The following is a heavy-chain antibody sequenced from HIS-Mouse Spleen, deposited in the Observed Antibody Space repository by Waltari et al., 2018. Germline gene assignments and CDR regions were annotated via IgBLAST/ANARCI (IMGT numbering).Heavy chain of an antibody. CDR3: ARDGGGRAFDI. CDR1: GFTLSSYS. J-gene: IGHJ3*02. V-gene: IGHV3-21*01. Sequence: EVQLVESGGGLVKPGGSLRLSCSDPGFTLSSYSLKWVRQAPGEGLEWVSSISSSSSYIYYADSVKGRFTISRDNAKNSLYLQMNSLRAEDTAVYYCARDGGGRAFDIWGQGTMVTVSS. D-gene: IGHD3-16*01. CDR2: ISSSSSYI.